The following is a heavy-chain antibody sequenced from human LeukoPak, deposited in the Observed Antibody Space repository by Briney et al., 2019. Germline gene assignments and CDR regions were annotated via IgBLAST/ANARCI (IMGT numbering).Heavy chain of an antibody. V-gene: IGHV4-34*01. CDR2: INHSGST. J-gene: IGHJ6*02. Sequence: KPSETLSLTCAVYGGSFSGYYWSWIRQPPGKGLEWIGEINHSGSTNYNPSLKSRVTISVDTSKNQFSLKLSSVTAADTAVYYSARGLDYYYYYGMDVWGQGTTVTVSS. CDR1: GGSFSGYY. CDR3: ARGLDYYYYYGMDV.